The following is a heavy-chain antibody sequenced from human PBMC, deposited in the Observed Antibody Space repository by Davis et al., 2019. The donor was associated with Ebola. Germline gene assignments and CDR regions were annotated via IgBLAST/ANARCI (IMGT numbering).Heavy chain of an antibody. CDR3: SRDPGLPNGMDV. CDR2: IYSGGDT. J-gene: IGHJ6*02. V-gene: IGHV3-53*05. Sequence: GESLKISCAASGFTVSSDYMSWVRQAPGKGLEWVSVIYSGGDTYYADSAKGRFTISRDNSKNTLYLQMISLRPEDTAVYYCSRDPGLPNGMDVWGQGTTVTVSS. CDR1: GFTVSSDY.